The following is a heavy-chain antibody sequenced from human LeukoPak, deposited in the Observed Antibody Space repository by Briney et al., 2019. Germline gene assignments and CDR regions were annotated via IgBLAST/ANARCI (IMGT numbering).Heavy chain of an antibody. CDR2: ISWNSGSI. Sequence: HPGGSLRLSCAASGFTFDDYAMHWVRQAPGKGLEWVSGISWNSGSIGYADSVRGRFTISRDNSKSTLYLQMNSLRAEDTALYYCAGCIAVAGSLGIFDYWGQGTLVTVSS. CDR1: GFTFDDYA. D-gene: IGHD6-19*01. V-gene: IGHV3-9*01. J-gene: IGHJ4*02. CDR3: AGCIAVAGSLGIFDY.